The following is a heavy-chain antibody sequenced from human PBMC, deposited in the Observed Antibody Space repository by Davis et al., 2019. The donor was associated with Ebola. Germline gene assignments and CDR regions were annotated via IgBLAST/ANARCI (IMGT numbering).Heavy chain of an antibody. V-gene: IGHV3-48*01. J-gene: IGHJ6*02. Sequence: GESLKISCAASGFTFSSYTMNWVRQAPGKGLEWVSYISTGSSTTHYADSVKGRFTISRDNSKNTLYLQMNSLRAEDTAVYYCARDRIAARLDGMDVWGQGTTVTVSS. D-gene: IGHD6-6*01. CDR2: ISTGSSTT. CDR1: GFTFSSYT. CDR3: ARDRIAARLDGMDV.